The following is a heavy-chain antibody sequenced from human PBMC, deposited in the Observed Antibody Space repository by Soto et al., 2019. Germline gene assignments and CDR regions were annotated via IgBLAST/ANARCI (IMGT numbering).Heavy chain of an antibody. CDR3: TRRIFDSSGWSSTQSGPGYYYYGMDV. Sequence: GGSLRLSCAASGFTFSGSAMHWVRQASGKGLEWVGRIRSKANSYATAYAASVKGRFTISRDDSKNTAYLQMNSLKTEDTAVYYCTRRIFDSSGWSSTQSGPGYYYYGMDVWGQGTTVTVSS. V-gene: IGHV3-73*01. CDR2: IRSKANSYAT. CDR1: GFTFSGSA. D-gene: IGHD6-19*01. J-gene: IGHJ6*02.